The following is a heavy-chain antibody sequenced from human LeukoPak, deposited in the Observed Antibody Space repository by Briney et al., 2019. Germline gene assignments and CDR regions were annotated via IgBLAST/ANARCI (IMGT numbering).Heavy chain of an antibody. D-gene: IGHD1-26*01. CDR2: ISSSSSYI. Sequence: GGSLRLSCAASGFTFSSYSMNWVRQAPGKRLEWVSSISSSSSYIYYADSVKGRFTISRDNSKNSLYLQMKSLRAEDTAVYYCASRGLVGAGTWHDYLGQGTLGT. CDR1: GFTFSSYS. V-gene: IGHV3-21*01. J-gene: IGHJ4*02. CDR3: ASRGLVGAGTWHDY.